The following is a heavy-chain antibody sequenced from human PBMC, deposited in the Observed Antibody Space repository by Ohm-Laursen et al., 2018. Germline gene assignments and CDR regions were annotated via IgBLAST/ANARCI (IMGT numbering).Heavy chain of an antibody. V-gene: IGHV3-7*01. Sequence: SLRLSCSASGFTFSSYGMHWVRQAPGKGLEWVAKIDPDGSGKYYVDSVKGRFTISRDNAKNSLYLQMNSLRAGDTAVFYCAREVWWSLDYWGRGTLVTVSS. CDR3: AREVWWSLDY. CDR1: GFTFSSYG. CDR2: IDPDGSGK. D-gene: IGHD1-26*01. J-gene: IGHJ4*02.